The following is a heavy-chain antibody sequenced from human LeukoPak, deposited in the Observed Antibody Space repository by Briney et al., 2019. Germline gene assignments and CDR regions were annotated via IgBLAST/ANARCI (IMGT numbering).Heavy chain of an antibody. D-gene: IGHD4-23*01. Sequence: AASVKVSCKASGYTFTSYGISWVRQAPGQGLEWMGWISAYNGNTNYAQKLQGRVTMTTDTSTSTAYMELRSLRSDDTAVYYCARDLLSSWDTTVVTPGDAFDIWGQGTMVTVSS. CDR2: ISAYNGNT. CDR3: ARDLLSSWDTTVVTPGDAFDI. V-gene: IGHV1-18*01. CDR1: GYTFTSYG. J-gene: IGHJ3*02.